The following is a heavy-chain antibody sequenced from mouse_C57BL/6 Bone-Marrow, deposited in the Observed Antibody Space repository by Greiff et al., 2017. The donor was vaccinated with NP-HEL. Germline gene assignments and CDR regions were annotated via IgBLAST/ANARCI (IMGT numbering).Heavy chain of an antibody. J-gene: IGHJ4*01. CDR1: GYSITSGYY. D-gene: IGHD1-1*01. CDR2: ISYDGSN. Sequence: ESGPGLVKPSQSLSLTCSVTGYSITSGYYWNWIRQFPGNKLEWMGYISYDGSNNYNPSLKNRISITRDTSKNQFFLKLNSVTTEDTATYYCARGGYYGSSAMDYWGQGTSVTVSS. V-gene: IGHV3-6*01. CDR3: ARGGYYGSSAMDY.